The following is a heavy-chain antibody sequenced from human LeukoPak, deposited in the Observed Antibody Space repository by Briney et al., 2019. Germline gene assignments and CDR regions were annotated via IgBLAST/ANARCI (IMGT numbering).Heavy chain of an antibody. V-gene: IGHV4-34*01. J-gene: IGHJ3*02. Sequence: PSETLYLTCAVYGGSFSGYYWSWIRQPPGKGLEWIGEINHSGSTNYNPSLKSRVTISVDTSKNQFSLKLSSVTAADTAVYYCARAPGYYDSSGSAFDIWGQGTLVTVSS. D-gene: IGHD3-22*01. CDR1: GGSFSGYY. CDR2: INHSGST. CDR3: ARAPGYYDSSGSAFDI.